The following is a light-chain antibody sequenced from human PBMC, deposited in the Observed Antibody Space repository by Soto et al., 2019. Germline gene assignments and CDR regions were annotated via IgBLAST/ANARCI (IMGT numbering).Light chain of an antibody. CDR1: SSDVGGYVY. V-gene: IGLV2-8*01. Sequence: QSALTQPPSASGSPGQSVTISCTGTSSDVGGYVYVSWYQQHPGKAPKLILYEVSKRPSGVPERFSGSKSGNTASLTVSGLQADDEAEYYCSSYAGARNFYVFGAGTKLTVL. J-gene: IGLJ1*01. CDR3: SSYAGARNFYV. CDR2: EVS.